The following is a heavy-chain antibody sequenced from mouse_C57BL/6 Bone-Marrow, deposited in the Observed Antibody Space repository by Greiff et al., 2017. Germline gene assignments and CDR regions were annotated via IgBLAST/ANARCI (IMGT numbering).Heavy chain of an antibody. CDR3: TTWVLAYFDY. D-gene: IGHD6-1*01. J-gene: IGHJ2*01. Sequence: VQLQESGAELVRPGASVKLSCTASGFNIKDDYMHWVKQRPEQGLEWIGWIDPENGDTEYASKFQGKATITADTTSNTAYLQLSSLTSEDTAGYNLTTWVLAYFDYWGQGTTRTVSS. CDR2: IDPENGDT. V-gene: IGHV14-4*01. CDR1: GFNIKDDY.